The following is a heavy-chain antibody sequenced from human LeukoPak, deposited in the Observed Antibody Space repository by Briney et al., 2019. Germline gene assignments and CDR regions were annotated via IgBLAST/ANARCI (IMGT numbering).Heavy chain of an antibody. J-gene: IGHJ5*02. Sequence: SETLSLTCAVYGGSFSGYYWSWIRQPPGKGLEWIGEISHSGSTNYNPSLKSRVTISVDTSKNQFSLKLSSVTAADTAVYYCARHEVHYDILTGYYSNWFDPWGEGTLVTVSS. CDR1: GGSFSGYY. V-gene: IGHV4-34*01. CDR3: ARHEVHYDILTGYYSNWFDP. D-gene: IGHD3-9*01. CDR2: ISHSGST.